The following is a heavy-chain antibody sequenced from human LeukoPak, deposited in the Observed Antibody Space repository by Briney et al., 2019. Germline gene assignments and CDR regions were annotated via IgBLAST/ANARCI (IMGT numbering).Heavy chain of an antibody. Sequence: SETLSLTCTVSGGSISSSSYYWSWIRQPPGKGLEWIGEINHSGSTNSNPSLKSRVTISVDTSKNQFSLKLSSVTAADTAVYYCARDKSRTYGSADAFDIWGQGTMVTVSS. D-gene: IGHD3-10*01. CDR2: INHSGST. V-gene: IGHV4-39*07. CDR1: GGSISSSSYY. CDR3: ARDKSRTYGSADAFDI. J-gene: IGHJ3*02.